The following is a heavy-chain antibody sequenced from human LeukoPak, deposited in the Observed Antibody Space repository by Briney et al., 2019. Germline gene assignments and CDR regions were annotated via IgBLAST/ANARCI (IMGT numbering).Heavy chain of an antibody. CDR3: ARERLHKRWFGEFHWFDP. CDR2: IYHSGST. CDR1: GYSISSGYY. J-gene: IGHJ5*02. Sequence: KSSETLSLTCTVSGYSISSGYYWGWIRQPPGKGLEWIGSIYHSGSTYYNPSLKSRVTISVDTSKNQFSLKLSSVTAADTAVYYCARERLHKRWFGEFHWFDPWGQGTLVTVSS. D-gene: IGHD3-10*01. V-gene: IGHV4-38-2*02.